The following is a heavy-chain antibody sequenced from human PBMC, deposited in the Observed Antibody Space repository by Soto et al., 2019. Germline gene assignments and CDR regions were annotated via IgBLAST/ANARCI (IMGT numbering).Heavy chain of an antibody. CDR1: GYTFTSYA. Sequence: ASVKVSCKASGYTFTSYAMHWARQAPGQRLEWMGWINAGNGNTKYSQKFQGRVTITRDTSASTAYMELSSLRSEDTAVYYCARGIAAAGLAFDPWGQGTLITSPQ. V-gene: IGHV1-3*01. CDR3: ARGIAAAGLAFDP. D-gene: IGHD6-13*01. J-gene: IGHJ5*02. CDR2: INAGNGNT.